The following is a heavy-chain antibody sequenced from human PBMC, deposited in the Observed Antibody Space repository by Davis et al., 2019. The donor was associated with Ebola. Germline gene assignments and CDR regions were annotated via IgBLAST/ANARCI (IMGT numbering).Heavy chain of an antibody. CDR1: GYTFTGYY. D-gene: IGHD2-15*01. CDR2: INPNSGGT. V-gene: IGHV1-2*04. J-gene: IGHJ6*02. Sequence: AASVKVSCKASGYTFTGYYMHWVRQAPGQGLEWMGWINPNSGGTNYAQKFQGWVTMTRDTSISTAYMELSRLRSDDTAVYYCAREGSRYCSGGSCYSCYGMDVWGQGTTVTVSS. CDR3: AREGSRYCSGGSCYSCYGMDV.